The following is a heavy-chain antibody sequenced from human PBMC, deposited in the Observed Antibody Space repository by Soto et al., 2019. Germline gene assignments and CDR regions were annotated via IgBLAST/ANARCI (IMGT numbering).Heavy chain of an antibody. D-gene: IGHD3-16*01. V-gene: IGHV1-69*06. J-gene: IGHJ5*02. CDR2: ITPIFGTV. Sequence: SVKVSCKASGGTFSSYSFSWVRQAPGQGLEWMGGITPIFGTVHYAQNFRGRVTITADKSTSIVHMELSSLRSEDTAVFYCAREGDTREGRGVFFSWGQGTLVTVS. CDR1: GGTFSSYS. CDR3: AREGDTREGRGVFFS.